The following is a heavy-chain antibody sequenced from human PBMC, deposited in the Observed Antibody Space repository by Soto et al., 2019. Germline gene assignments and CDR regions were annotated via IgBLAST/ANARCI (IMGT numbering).Heavy chain of an antibody. CDR1: GYKPSTWHNFTSYW. CDR3: ARREVTYYYGSGSYYFDY. CDR2: IYPGDSDT. J-gene: IGHJ4*02. D-gene: IGHD3-10*01. V-gene: IGHV5-51*01. Sequence: GESLKISCKGSGYKPSTWHNFTSYWIAWVRQMPGEGLEWMGIIYPGDSDTRYSPSFQGQVTISADKSINTVYLQWSSLKASDTAMYYCARREVTYYYGSGSYYFDYWGQGTLVTVSS.